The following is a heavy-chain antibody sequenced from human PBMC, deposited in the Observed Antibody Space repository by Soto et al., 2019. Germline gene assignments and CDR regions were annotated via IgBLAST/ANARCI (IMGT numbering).Heavy chain of an antibody. Sequence: GASVKVSCKASGYTFTSYDINWVRQATGQGLEWMGWMNPNSGNTGYAQKFQGRVTMTRNTSISTAYMELSSLRSEDTAVYYCAGGRTPWTRFDPLGQGTLVTVSS. D-gene: IGHD5-12*01. CDR2: MNPNSGNT. CDR3: AGGRTPWTRFDP. CDR1: GYTFTSYD. J-gene: IGHJ5*02. V-gene: IGHV1-8*01.